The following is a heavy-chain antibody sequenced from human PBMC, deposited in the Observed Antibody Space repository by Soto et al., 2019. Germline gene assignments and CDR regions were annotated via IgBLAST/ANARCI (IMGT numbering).Heavy chain of an antibody. D-gene: IGHD6-25*01. J-gene: IGHJ5*02. Sequence: ASETLSLTCTVSGGSISSSSYYWGWIRQPPGKGLEWIGSIYYSGSTYYNPSLKSRVTISVDTSKNQFSLKLSSVTAADTAVYYCARTGRTATILGFDPWGQGTLVTVSS. V-gene: IGHV4-39*01. CDR1: GGSISSSSYY. CDR3: ARTGRTATILGFDP. CDR2: IYYSGST.